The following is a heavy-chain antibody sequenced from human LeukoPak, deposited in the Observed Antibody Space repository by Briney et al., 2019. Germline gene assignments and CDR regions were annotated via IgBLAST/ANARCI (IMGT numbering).Heavy chain of an antibody. J-gene: IGHJ4*02. CDR3: ARDYYDSSGYYSLYYFDY. V-gene: IGHV1-3*01. Sequence: ASVKVSCKASGYTFTSYAMHWVRQAPGQRLEWMGWINAGNGNTKYSQKFQGRVTITRDTSASTAYMELSSLRSEDTAVYYCARDYYDSSGYYSLYYFDYWGQGTLVTVSS. D-gene: IGHD3-22*01. CDR1: GYTFTSYA. CDR2: INAGNGNT.